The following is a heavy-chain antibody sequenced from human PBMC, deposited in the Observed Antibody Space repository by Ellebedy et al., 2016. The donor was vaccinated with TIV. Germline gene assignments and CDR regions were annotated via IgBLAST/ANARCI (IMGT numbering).Heavy chain of an antibody. CDR2: IIPIFGTA. D-gene: IGHD1-26*01. CDR1: GGTFSSYA. J-gene: IGHJ4*02. V-gene: IGHV1-69*13. CDR3: ARAPGAMADNDY. Sequence: ASVKVSCKASGGTFSSYAISWVRQAPGQGLEWMGGIIPIFGTANYAQKFQGRVTITADESTSTAYMELGSLRSEDTAVYYCARAPGAMADNDYWGQGTLVTVSS.